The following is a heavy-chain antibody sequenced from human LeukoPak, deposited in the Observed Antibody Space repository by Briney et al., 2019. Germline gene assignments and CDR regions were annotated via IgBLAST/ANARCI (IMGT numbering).Heavy chain of an antibody. CDR1: GFTFSSYA. CDR3: AKGGRYSGYDYASYYYYGMDV. J-gene: IGHJ6*02. V-gene: IGHV3-23*01. D-gene: IGHD5-12*01. Sequence: GGSLRLSCAASGFTFSSYAMSWVRQAPGKGLEWXXXXXXXXXXXYYADSVKGRFTISRDNSKNTLYLQMNSLRAEDTAVYYCAKGGRYSGYDYASYYYYGMDVWGQGTTVTVSS. CDR2: XXXXXXXX.